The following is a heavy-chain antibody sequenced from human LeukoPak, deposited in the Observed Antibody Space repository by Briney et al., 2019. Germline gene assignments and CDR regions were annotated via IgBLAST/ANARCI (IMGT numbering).Heavy chain of an antibody. CDR2: IYYSGST. D-gene: IGHD2-21*02. Sequence: SETLSLTCTVSGGSISSYYWSWIRQPPGKGLEWIGYIYYSGSTNYNPSLKSRVTISVDTSKNQFSLRLSSVTAADTAVYYCAKGVVTAPDAFDIWGQGTMVTVSS. V-gene: IGHV4-59*01. J-gene: IGHJ3*02. CDR1: GGSISSYY. CDR3: AKGVVTAPDAFDI.